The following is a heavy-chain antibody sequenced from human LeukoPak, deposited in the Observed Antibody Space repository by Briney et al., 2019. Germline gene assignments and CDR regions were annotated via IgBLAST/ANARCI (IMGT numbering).Heavy chain of an antibody. D-gene: IGHD3-9*01. V-gene: IGHV3-66*01. CDR1: GFTFSDYY. Sequence: GGSLRLSCAASGFTFSDYYMSWIRQAPGKGLEWVSVIYSGGSTYYADSVKGRFTISRDNSKNTLYLQMNSLRAEDTAVYYCARADILTGYYDYWGQGTLVTVSS. CDR3: ARADILTGYYDY. CDR2: IYSGGST. J-gene: IGHJ4*02.